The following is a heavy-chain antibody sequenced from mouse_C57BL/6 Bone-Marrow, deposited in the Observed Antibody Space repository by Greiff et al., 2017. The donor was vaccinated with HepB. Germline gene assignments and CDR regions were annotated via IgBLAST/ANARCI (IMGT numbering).Heavy chain of an antibody. Sequence: VQLKESGGGLVQPGGSLKLSCAASGFTFSDYYMYWVRQTPEKRLEWVAYISNGGGSTYYPDTVKGRFTISRDNAKNTLYLQMSRLKSEDTAMYYCARHTFLAYWGQGTLVTVSA. CDR1: GFTFSDYY. CDR2: ISNGGGST. V-gene: IGHV5-12*01. CDR3: ARHTFLAY. D-gene: IGHD5-1*01. J-gene: IGHJ3*01.